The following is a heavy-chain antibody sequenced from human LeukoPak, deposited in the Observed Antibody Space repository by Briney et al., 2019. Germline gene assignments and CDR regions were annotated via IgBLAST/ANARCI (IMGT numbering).Heavy chain of an antibody. Sequence: GGSLRLSCAASGFTFSDYYMNWVRQAPGKGLEWVSSISSSSSYIYCADSVKGRFTISRDNAKNSLYLQMNSLRAEDTAVYYCARDGGRGYAVDYWGQGTLVTVSS. CDR3: ARDGGRGYAVDY. D-gene: IGHD5-12*01. J-gene: IGHJ4*02. CDR2: ISSSSSYI. CDR1: GFTFSDYY. V-gene: IGHV3-21*01.